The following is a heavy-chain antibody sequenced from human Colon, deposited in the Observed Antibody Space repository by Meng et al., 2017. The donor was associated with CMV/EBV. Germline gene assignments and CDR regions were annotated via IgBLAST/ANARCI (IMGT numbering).Heavy chain of an antibody. J-gene: IGHJ4*01. V-gene: IGHV1-2*02. CDR2: INSNSGAT. CDR3: ARDPSGSRVPFDY. D-gene: IGHD1-26*01. CDR1: GYTFSDYH. Sequence: QVHVGQAGAEVKKPGASVKVSCKASGYTFSDYHIHWVRQAPGQGLEWMGWINSNSGATDYAQKFQGRLTMTRDTSITTVYMELSSLRSDDTAVYYCARDPSGSRVPFDYWGQDPWSPSPQ.